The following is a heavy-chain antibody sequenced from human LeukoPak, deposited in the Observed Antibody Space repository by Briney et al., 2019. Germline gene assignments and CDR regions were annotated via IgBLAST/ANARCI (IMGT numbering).Heavy chain of an antibody. Sequence: GASVKVSCKASGGTFSSYAISWVRQAPGQGLEWMGGIIPIFGTANYAQKFQGRVTITADESTSTAYMELSSLRSEDTAVYYCARDEPRGAAQVYWGQGTLVTVSS. CDR2: IIPIFGTA. CDR3: ARDEPRGAAQVY. CDR1: GGTFSSYA. V-gene: IGHV1-69*13. J-gene: IGHJ4*02. D-gene: IGHD6-6*01.